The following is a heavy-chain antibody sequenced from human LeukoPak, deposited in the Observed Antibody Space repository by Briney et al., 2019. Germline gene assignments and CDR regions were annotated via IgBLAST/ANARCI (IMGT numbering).Heavy chain of an antibody. CDR1: EFTFTSYE. CDR2: ISSSGNTI. V-gene: IGHV3-48*03. CDR3: ARGTDYGNRGPVDY. Sequence: GGSLRLSCAASEFTFTSYELNWVRQAPGKGLEWVSYISSSGNTISYADSVKGRFTISRDNAKNSLHLQMNSLRAEDTAVYYCARGTDYGNRGPVDYWGQGTLVTVSS. J-gene: IGHJ4*02. D-gene: IGHD4-17*01.